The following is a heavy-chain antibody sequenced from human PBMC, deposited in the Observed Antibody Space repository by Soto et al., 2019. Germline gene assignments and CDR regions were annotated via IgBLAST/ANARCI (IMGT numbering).Heavy chain of an antibody. CDR2: ISHDGSTK. D-gene: IGHD2-15*01. V-gene: IGHV3-30*03. CDR3: ARDPRERDIAVVVRSIANWFDP. Sequence: QVQLVESGGGVVQPGRSLRLSCAASGFTFNIYGMHWVRQAPDKGLEWVAVISHDGSTKHYADSVMGRFDISRDNSKNTLYLQMNSLRPEDTAVYYCARDPRERDIAVVVRSIANWFDPWGQGTLVTVSS. J-gene: IGHJ5*02. CDR1: GFTFNIYG.